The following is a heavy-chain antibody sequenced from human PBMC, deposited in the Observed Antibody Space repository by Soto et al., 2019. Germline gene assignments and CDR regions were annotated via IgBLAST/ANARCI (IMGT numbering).Heavy chain of an antibody. CDR2: ISYDGSNK. J-gene: IGHJ6*02. Sequence: HPGGSLRLSCAASGFTFSSYAMHWVRQAPGKGLEWVAVISYDGSNKYYADSVKGRFTISRDNSKNTLYLQMNSLRAEDTAVYYCAREGIAAAGKQGAGMDVWGQGTTVTVSS. D-gene: IGHD6-13*01. CDR3: AREGIAAAGKQGAGMDV. CDR1: GFTFSSYA. V-gene: IGHV3-30-3*01.